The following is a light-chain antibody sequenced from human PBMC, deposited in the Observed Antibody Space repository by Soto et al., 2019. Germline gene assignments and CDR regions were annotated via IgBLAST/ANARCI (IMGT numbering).Light chain of an antibody. CDR3: AAWDDSLNGYV. V-gene: IGLV1-44*01. J-gene: IGLJ1*01. CDR2: SNN. CDR1: SSNIGSNT. Sequence: QSVLTQPPSASGTPGQRVTISCSGSSSNIGSNTVNWYQQLPGTAPKLLIYSNNQRPSGVPDRFSGSKSGTSASLAISWLHSEDEADYYCAAWDDSLNGYVFGTGTKLTVL.